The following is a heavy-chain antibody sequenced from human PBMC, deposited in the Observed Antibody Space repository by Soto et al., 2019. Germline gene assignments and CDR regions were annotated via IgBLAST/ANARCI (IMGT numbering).Heavy chain of an antibody. V-gene: IGHV1-3*01. Sequence: QVQLVQSGAEVKKPGASVKVSCKASGYTFTSYAMHWVRQAPGQRLEWMGWINAGNGNTKYSQKFQGRVTITRDTAASTAYMELSSLRSEDTAVYYCARGEFLSYDDYWGQGTLVTVSS. CDR1: GYTFTSYA. D-gene: IGHD3-16*01. CDR2: INAGNGNT. CDR3: ARGEFLSYDDY. J-gene: IGHJ4*02.